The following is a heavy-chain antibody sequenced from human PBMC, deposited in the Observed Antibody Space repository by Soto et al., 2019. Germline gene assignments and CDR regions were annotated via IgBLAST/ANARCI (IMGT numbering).Heavy chain of an antibody. V-gene: IGHV3-30*04. CDR1: GFTFSHYA. CDR2: ISYHGNTE. CDR3: ARVGLNVFRAANDSYNWFEP. Sequence: PGGSLRLSCTASGFTFSHYALHWLRQTPGKGLEWVAYISYHGNTEKYADSVKGRFTITRDNYKKEVYIQMNTLRIEDTAVYYCARVGLNVFRAANDSYNWFEPWGQGTLVTVSS. J-gene: IGHJ5*02. D-gene: IGHD6-25*01.